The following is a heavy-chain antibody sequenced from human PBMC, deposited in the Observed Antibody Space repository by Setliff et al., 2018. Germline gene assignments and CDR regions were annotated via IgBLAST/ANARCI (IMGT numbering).Heavy chain of an antibody. J-gene: IGHJ4*02. D-gene: IGHD2-2*01. CDR1: GGSISSSSYY. Sequence: SETLSLTCTVSGGSISSSSYYWGWIRQPPGKGLEWIGTVYDSGTTYYNPSLKSRVTIFVDTSTNQFSLNLNSVTAADTGVYYCARCRYQVPYDYWGKGILVTVSS. V-gene: IGHV4-39*01. CDR2: VYDSGTT. CDR3: ARCRYQVPYDY.